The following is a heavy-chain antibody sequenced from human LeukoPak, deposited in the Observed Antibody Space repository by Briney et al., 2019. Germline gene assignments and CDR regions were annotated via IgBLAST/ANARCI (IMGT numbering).Heavy chain of an antibody. J-gene: IGHJ3*02. D-gene: IGHD1-1*01. CDR1: GGTFSSYA. CDR3: ARLRTTGTTGYAFDI. Sequence: ASVKVSCKASGGTFSSYAISWVRQAPGQGLEWMGRIIPILGIANYAQKFQGRVTITADKSTGTAYMELSSLRSEDTAVYYCARLRTTGTTGYAFDIWGQGTMVTVSS. V-gene: IGHV1-69*04. CDR2: IIPILGIA.